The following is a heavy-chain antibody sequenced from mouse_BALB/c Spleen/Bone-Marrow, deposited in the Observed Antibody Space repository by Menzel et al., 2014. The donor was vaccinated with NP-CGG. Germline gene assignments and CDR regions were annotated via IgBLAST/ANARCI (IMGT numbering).Heavy chain of an antibody. CDR3: TRSIYGYWYFDV. J-gene: IGHJ1*01. V-gene: IGHV1S81*02. CDR1: GYTFSSYY. CDR2: INPSNGGT. Sequence: QVQLQQSGAELVKPGASVKLSCKASGYTFSSYYMYWVKQRPGQGLEWIGEINPSNGGTKFNEKFKSKATLTVDKSSSTAYMQLSSLTSEDAAIYYCTRSIYGYWYFDVWGAGTTVTVSS. D-gene: IGHD1-1*01.